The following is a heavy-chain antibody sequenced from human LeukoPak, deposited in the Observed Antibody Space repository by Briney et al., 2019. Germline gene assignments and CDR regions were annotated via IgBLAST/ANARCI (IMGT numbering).Heavy chain of an antibody. Sequence: GGSLRLSCVVSGFTFSSFAMHWVRQAPGKGLEWVAVTSYDGSKKYYADSVKGRFTISRDNAKNTLYLQMNSLRAEDTAVYYCAKDLSTPRLIAVAANHDAFDIWGQGTMVTVSS. V-gene: IGHV3-30-3*01. J-gene: IGHJ3*02. CDR3: AKDLSTPRLIAVAANHDAFDI. CDR1: GFTFSSFA. CDR2: TSYDGSKK. D-gene: IGHD6-19*01.